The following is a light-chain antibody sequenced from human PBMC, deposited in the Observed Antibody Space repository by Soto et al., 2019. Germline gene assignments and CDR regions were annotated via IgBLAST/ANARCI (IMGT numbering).Light chain of an antibody. J-gene: IGKJ1*01. CDR2: GAS. V-gene: IGKV3-20*01. CDR3: QQYGSSPRT. CDR1: QSVRSNY. Sequence: EIVLTQSPGTLSLSPGERVTLSCRASQSVRSNYLAWYQQKPGQAPRLLIYGASSRATGIPDRFSGSGSGTDFTVTISRLEPEDFAVYYCQQYGSSPRTFGQGTKVEIK.